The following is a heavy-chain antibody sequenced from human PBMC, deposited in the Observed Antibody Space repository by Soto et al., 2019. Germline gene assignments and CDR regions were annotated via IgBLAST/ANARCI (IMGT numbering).Heavy chain of an antibody. CDR3: ARDPLGYCSGGSCYRYFDP. J-gene: IGHJ5*02. V-gene: IGHV4-31*03. D-gene: IGHD2-15*01. CDR2: IYYSGST. Sequence: SETLSLTYTVSGGSISSGGYYWSWIRQHPGKGLEWIGYIYYSGSTYYNPSLKSRVTISVDTSKNQFSLKLSSVTAADTAVYYCARDPLGYCSGGSCYRYFDPWGQGTLVTVSS. CDR1: GGSISSGGYY.